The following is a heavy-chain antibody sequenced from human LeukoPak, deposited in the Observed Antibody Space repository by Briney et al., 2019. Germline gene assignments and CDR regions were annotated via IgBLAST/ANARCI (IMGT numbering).Heavy chain of an antibody. V-gene: IGHV3-23*01. Sequence: GGSLRLSCAASGFTFSSYAMSWVRQAPEKGLEWVSTISGSGGGTYYADSVKGRFTISRDDSKNTLYVQMNSLRAEDSAVYYCVRQGTVGEFDYWGQGTLVTVSS. CDR2: ISGSGGGT. CDR1: GFTFSSYA. D-gene: IGHD1-26*01. CDR3: VRQGTVGEFDY. J-gene: IGHJ4*02.